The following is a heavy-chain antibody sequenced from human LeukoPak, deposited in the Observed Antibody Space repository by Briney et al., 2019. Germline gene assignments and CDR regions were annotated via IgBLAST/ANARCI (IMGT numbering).Heavy chain of an antibody. V-gene: IGHV3-33*08. D-gene: IGHD3-22*01. CDR1: GFTFSSNA. CDR2: IWYDGSNK. J-gene: IGHJ4*02. Sequence: GGSLRLSCAASGFTFSSNAMSWVRQAPGKGLEWVAVIWYDGSNKYYADSVKGRFTISRDNSKNTLYLQMNSLRAEDTAVYYCARDYDSSGPYQSLFDYWGQGTLVTVSS. CDR3: ARDYDSSGPYQSLFDY.